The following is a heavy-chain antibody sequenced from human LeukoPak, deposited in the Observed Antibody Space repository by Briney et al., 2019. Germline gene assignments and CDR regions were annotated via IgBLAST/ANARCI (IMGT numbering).Heavy chain of an antibody. J-gene: IGHJ3*02. D-gene: IGHD2-2*02. CDR2: IGSSISSGTISTK. Sequence: PGGSLRLSCAASGFPFSSYSMNWVRQAPGKGLEWVSYIGSSISSGTISTKDYADSVKGRFTISRDNAKNSVYLQMNSLRAEDTAVYYCAIDIVVVPAAIWSRADDAFDIWGQGTMVTVSS. CDR3: AIDIVVVPAAIWSRADDAFDI. CDR1: GFPFSSYS. V-gene: IGHV3-48*04.